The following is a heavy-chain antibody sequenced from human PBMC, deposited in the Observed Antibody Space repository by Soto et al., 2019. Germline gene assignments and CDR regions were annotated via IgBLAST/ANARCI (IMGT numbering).Heavy chain of an antibody. Sequence: SETLSLTCTVSGDSISSYSRSWIRQPPGKGLEWIGNIHYNGNTKYSPSLKSRVTMSVDTSKNHFSLKLISVTTADTAVYFCARVPDYWGQGILVTVSS. CDR3: ARVPDY. CDR1: GDSISSYS. CDR2: IHYNGNT. J-gene: IGHJ4*02. V-gene: IGHV4-59*01. D-gene: IGHD2-2*01.